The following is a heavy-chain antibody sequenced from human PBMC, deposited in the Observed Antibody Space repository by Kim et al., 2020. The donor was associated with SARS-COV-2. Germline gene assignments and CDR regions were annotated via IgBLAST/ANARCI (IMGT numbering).Heavy chain of an antibody. V-gene: IGHV4-31*03. D-gene: IGHD2-15*01. CDR3: ARDREGYGFDY. Sequence: TLSLTCTVSGGSISSGGYYWSWIRQHPGKGLEWIGYIYYSGSTYYNPSLKSRVTISVDTSKNQFSLKLSSVTAADTAVYYCARDREGYGFDYWGQGTLVTVSS. CDR1: GGSISSGGYY. J-gene: IGHJ4*02. CDR2: IYYSGST.